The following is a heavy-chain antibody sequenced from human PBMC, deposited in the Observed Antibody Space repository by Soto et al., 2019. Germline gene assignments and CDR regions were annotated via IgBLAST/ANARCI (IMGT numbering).Heavy chain of an antibody. CDR2: VYNTGGT. CDR3: VRKGIGPLHGLVDV. Sequence: HVQLQQSGPGLVKPSETLSLTCTVSSGPTSSHNWGWIRQPPGRGLEWIGYVYNTGGTSYNPTLRSRVTISADTSTKNIPLPLSAVTAADTACYSCVRKGIGPLHGLVDVWGQGTKVSVSS. J-gene: IGHJ6*02. V-gene: IGHV4-59*08. D-gene: IGHD3-10*01. CDR1: SGPTSSHN.